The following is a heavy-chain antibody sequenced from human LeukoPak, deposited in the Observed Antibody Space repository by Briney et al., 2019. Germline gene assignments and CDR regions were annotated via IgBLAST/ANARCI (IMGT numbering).Heavy chain of an antibody. Sequence: NPSETLSLTCNVSGGSIRTYYWSWIRQSPGRGLEWLGYVYDSGSTKYNPSLKGRVTISIDTFKSQFSLKVNSVTGADTAVYYCSTGTGGSSSWFDYWGPGILVAVSS. J-gene: IGHJ4*02. V-gene: IGHV4-59*13. CDR1: GGSIRTYY. CDR3: STGTGGSSSWFDY. D-gene: IGHD2-2*01. CDR2: VYDSGST.